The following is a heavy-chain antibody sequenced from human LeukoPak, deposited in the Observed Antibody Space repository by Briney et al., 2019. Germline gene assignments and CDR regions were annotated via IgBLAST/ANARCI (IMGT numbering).Heavy chain of an antibody. J-gene: IGHJ4*02. CDR1: GYTFTGYY. CDR3: ARPNDGNFDY. CDR2: INPNSGGT. V-gene: IGHV1-2*02. Sequence: GSVKVSCKASGYTFTGYYMHWVRQAPGQGLEWMGWINPNSGGTNYAQKFQGRVTTTRDTSISTAYMELSRLRSDDTAVYYCARPNDGNFDYWGQGTLVTVSS. D-gene: IGHD5-24*01.